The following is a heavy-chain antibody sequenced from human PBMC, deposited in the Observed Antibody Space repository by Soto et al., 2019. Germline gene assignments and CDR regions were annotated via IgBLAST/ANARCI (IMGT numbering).Heavy chain of an antibody. CDR3: ATPLLWFGELLPNSYYYGMDV. V-gene: IGHV1-69*06. CDR1: GCTFSSYA. CDR2: IIPIFGTA. J-gene: IGHJ6*02. D-gene: IGHD3-10*01. Sequence: GASVKVSCKASGCTFSSYAISWVRQAPGQGLEWMGGIIPIFGTANYAQKFQGRVTITADKSTSTAYMELSSLRSEDTAVYYCATPLLWFGELLPNSYYYGMDVWGQGTTVTVSS.